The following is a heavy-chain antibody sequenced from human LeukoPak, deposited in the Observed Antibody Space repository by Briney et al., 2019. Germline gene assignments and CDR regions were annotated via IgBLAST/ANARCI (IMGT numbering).Heavy chain of an antibody. CDR3: SSENVAVPGGVH. Sequence: PGGSLRLSCAASGFTISRYWMSWVRQAPGKGLEWVANIKPDSSEKYYVDSVKGRFTISRDNAKNSLYLQMNSLAAEDTAVYYCSSENVAVPGGVHWGQGALVTVSS. CDR1: GFTISRYW. J-gene: IGHJ4*02. V-gene: IGHV3-7*04. D-gene: IGHD6-19*01. CDR2: IKPDSSEK.